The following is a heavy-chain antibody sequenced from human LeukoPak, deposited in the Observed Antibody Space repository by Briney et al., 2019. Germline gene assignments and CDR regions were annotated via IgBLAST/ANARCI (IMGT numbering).Heavy chain of an antibody. Sequence: ASVKVSCKASGYTFAGYYMHWVRQAPGQGLEWVGWVNPNSGGTNYAQKFQGRVTMTRDTSISTAYMELSRLRSDDTAVYYCAREGGIMTTVFGNWFDPWGQGTLVTVSS. CDR2: VNPNSGGT. CDR3: AREGGIMTTVFGNWFDP. CDR1: GYTFAGYY. V-gene: IGHV1-2*02. J-gene: IGHJ5*02. D-gene: IGHD3-3*01.